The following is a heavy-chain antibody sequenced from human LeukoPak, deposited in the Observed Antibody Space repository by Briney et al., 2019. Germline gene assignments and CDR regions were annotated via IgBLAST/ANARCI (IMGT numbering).Heavy chain of an antibody. CDR3: ARSDYFHN. V-gene: IGHV3-74*01. CDR2: SKYDGSTK. CDR1: GFSLSGSW. Sequence: GGSLRLTCEASGFSLSGSWMHWVRQAPGKGLMWVSQSKYDGSTKSYAASVRGRFTISRDNAKNTLYLHMDSLRAEDTAVYYCARSDYFHNWGQGTMVVVSA. D-gene: IGHD2/OR15-2a*01. J-gene: IGHJ3*01.